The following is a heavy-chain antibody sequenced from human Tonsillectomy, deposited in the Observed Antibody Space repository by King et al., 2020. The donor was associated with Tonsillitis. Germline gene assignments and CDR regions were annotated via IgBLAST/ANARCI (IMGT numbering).Heavy chain of an antibody. Sequence: VQLQQWGAGLLKPSETLSLTCAIYGGSFSDYFWSWIRQPPGKGLEWIGDINHSGSTHFNPSLKSRVTISMETSKNQFSLKLSSVTAADTAVYYCARGKYDFWSAYSDYFDYWGRGTLVTVSS. CDR3: ARGKYDFWSAYSDYFDY. CDR1: GGSFSDYF. J-gene: IGHJ4*02. CDR2: INHSGST. V-gene: IGHV4-34*01. D-gene: IGHD3-3*01.